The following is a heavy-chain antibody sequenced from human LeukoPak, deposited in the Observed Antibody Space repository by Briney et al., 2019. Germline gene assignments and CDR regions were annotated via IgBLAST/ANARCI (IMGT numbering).Heavy chain of an antibody. Sequence: SETLSLTCAVSGGSISSYYWSWIRQPAAKGREWMGRINTSGSTNNNPSLKSRGIMIVDTSKNQFSLKLSSVTAADTAAYYCAGVNRAAGVYYGMDVWGQGTTVTVSS. D-gene: IGHD6-13*01. V-gene: IGHV4-4*07. CDR3: AGVNRAAGVYYGMDV. CDR2: INTSGST. CDR1: GGSISSYY. J-gene: IGHJ6*02.